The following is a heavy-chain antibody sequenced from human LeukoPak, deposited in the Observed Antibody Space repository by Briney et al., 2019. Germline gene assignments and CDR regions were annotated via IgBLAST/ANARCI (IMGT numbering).Heavy chain of an antibody. J-gene: IGHJ6*03. D-gene: IGHD2-15*01. CDR3: ARVSLGYCSGGSCYYYYMDV. CDR1: GFTFSSYG. V-gene: IGHV3-30*02. CDR2: IRYDGSNK. Sequence: GGSLRLSCAASGFTFSSYGMHWVRQAPGKGLGWVAFIRYDGSNKYYADSVKGRFTISRDNSKNTLYLQMNSLRAEDRAVYYCARVSLGYCSGGSCYYYYMDVWGKGTTVTVSS.